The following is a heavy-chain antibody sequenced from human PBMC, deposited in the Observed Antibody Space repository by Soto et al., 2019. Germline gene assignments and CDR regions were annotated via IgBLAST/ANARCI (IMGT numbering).Heavy chain of an antibody. CDR3: AREVYYYDSSGHYYFGY. J-gene: IGHJ4*02. CDR1: GGTFSSYA. D-gene: IGHD3-22*01. V-gene: IGHV1-69*13. Sequence: GASVKPSCKASGGTFSSYAISWVRQAPGQGLEWMGGIIPIFGTANYAQKFQGRVTITADESTSTAYMELSSLRSEDTAVYYCAREVYYYDSSGHYYFGYWGKGTLVTVSS. CDR2: IIPIFGTA.